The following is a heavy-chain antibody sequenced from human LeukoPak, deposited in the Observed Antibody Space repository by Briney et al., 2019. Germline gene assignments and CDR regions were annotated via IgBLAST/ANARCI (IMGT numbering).Heavy chain of an antibody. Sequence: PSETLSLTCTVSGGSISSYYWSWIRQPPGKGLEWIGYIYYSGRTNYNPSLKGRVTISVDTSKNEFSLKLSSVTAADTAVYYCARAAYCGGDCYYYFDYWGQGTLVTVSS. CDR2: IYYSGRT. CDR3: ARAAYCGGDCYYYFDY. D-gene: IGHD2-21*02. CDR1: GGSISSYY. V-gene: IGHV4-59*12. J-gene: IGHJ4*02.